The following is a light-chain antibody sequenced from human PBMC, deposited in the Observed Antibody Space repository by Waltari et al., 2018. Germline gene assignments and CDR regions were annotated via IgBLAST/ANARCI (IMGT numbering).Light chain of an antibody. V-gene: IGKV1-5*01. CDR2: QIS. Sequence: DIQMTQSPSSLSASVGDKVTITCQASQSISSWLAWYQQKPGKAPKPLIYQISSLESGVPSRFSGSGSGTDFTLIINSLQPEDLATYYCQQYNSRPHSFGQGTKVEIK. CDR1: QSISSW. CDR3: QQYNSRPHS. J-gene: IGKJ2*03.